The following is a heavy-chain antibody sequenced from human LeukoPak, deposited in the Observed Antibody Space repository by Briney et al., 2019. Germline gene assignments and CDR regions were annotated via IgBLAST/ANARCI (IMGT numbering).Heavy chain of an antibody. CDR1: GFTFDDYA. D-gene: IGHD6-19*01. CDR2: ISWNSGII. CDR3: AKAPYSSGWYYAFDI. J-gene: IGHJ3*02. Sequence: PGRSLRLSCAASGFTFDDYAMHWVRQAPGKGLEWVSGISWNSGIIGYADSVKGRFTISRDNAKNSLYLQMNSLRAEDTALYYCAKAPYSSGWYYAFDIWGQGTMVTVSS. V-gene: IGHV3-9*01.